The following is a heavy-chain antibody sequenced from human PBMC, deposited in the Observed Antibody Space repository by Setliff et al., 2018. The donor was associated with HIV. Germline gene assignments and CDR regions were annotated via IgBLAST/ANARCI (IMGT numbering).Heavy chain of an antibody. J-gene: IGHJ4*02. D-gene: IGHD3-22*01. CDR3: ARVGPFEFDSSGYAEF. Sequence: ASVKVSCKASGYTFSSFAMSWVRQAPGQGLEWVAWISGYNGHTNYAQRFQGRVTATTDTSTSAAYMELRSLRSDDTAVYFCARVGPFEFDSSGYAEFWGQGTPVTVSS. CDR2: ISGYNGHT. CDR1: GYTFSSFA. V-gene: IGHV1-18*01.